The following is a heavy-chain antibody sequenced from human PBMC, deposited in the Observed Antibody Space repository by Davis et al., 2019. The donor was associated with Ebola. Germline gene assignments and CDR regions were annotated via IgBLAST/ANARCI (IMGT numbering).Heavy chain of an antibody. CDR2: IYYTGST. CDR3: ARLHNWNGLDY. J-gene: IGHJ4*02. D-gene: IGHD1-20*01. V-gene: IGHV4-59*08. CDR1: GYSITTYH. Sequence: SETLSLTCTVSGYSITTYHWTWIRQPPGKGLEWIGYIYYTGSTDYNPSLESRVTISMDTSKNQFSLKLTSVTAADTAMYYCARLHNWNGLDYWGQGTLVTVSS.